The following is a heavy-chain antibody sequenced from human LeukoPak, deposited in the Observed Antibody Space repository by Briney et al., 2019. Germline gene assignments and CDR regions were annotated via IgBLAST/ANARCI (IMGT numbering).Heavy chain of an antibody. D-gene: IGHD6-19*01. Sequence: QAGGSLRLSCAASGLTFSNYAMHWVRQAPGKGLEYVSAISSNGGSTYYANSVKGRFTISRDNSKSTLYLQMASLRPEDMAMYYCASRSGWYYDYWGQGNLVTVSS. J-gene: IGHJ4*02. CDR2: ISSNGGST. CDR3: ASRSGWYYDY. CDR1: GLTFSNYA. V-gene: IGHV3-64*01.